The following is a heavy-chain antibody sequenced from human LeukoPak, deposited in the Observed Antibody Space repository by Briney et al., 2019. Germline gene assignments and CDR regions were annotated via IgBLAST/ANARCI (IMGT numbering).Heavy chain of an antibody. D-gene: IGHD1-26*01. Sequence: ASVKVSCKASGGTFSSYAISWVRQAPGQGLEWMGGIIPIFGTANYAQKFQGRVTITTDESTSTAYMELSSLRSEDTAVYYCATGEWELPTGFDYWGQGTLVTVSS. CDR1: GGTFSSYA. V-gene: IGHV1-69*05. CDR3: ATGEWELPTGFDY. J-gene: IGHJ4*02. CDR2: IIPIFGTA.